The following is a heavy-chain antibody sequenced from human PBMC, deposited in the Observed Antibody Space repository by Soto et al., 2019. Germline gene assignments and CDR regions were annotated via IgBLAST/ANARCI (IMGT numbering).Heavy chain of an antibody. J-gene: IGHJ4*02. V-gene: IGHV3-23*01. CDR3: AKNYYDSSGYYYVPPVDY. Sequence: GGSLRLSCAASGFTFSSYAMSWVRQAPGKGLEWVSAISGSGGSTYYADSVKGRFTISRDNSKNTLYLQMNSLRAEDTAVYYCAKNYYDSSGYYYVPPVDYWGQGTLVTVSS. CDR1: GFTFSSYA. D-gene: IGHD3-22*01. CDR2: ISGSGGST.